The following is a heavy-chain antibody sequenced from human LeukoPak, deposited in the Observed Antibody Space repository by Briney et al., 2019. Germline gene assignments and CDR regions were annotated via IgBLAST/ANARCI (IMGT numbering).Heavy chain of an antibody. CDR1: GGSISSSSYY. V-gene: IGHV4-39*01. CDR3: ARQWWELLSFDY. CDR2: IYYSGST. D-gene: IGHD1-26*01. Sequence: SETLSLTCTVSGGSISSSSYYWGWIRQPPGKGLEWIGSIYYSGSTYYNPSLKSRVTISVDTSKNQFSLKLSSVTAADTAVYYCARQWWELLSFDYWGQGTLVTVSS. J-gene: IGHJ4*02.